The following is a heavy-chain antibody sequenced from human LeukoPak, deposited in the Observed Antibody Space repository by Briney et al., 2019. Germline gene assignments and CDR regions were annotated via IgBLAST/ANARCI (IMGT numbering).Heavy chain of an antibody. Sequence: PGGSLRLSCTASGFTLSSYGMHWVRQAPGKGLEWVASLRYDGTNKYYADSVRGRFTISRDNSKNTLYLQMNSLRAEDTAVYYCATSPSPWSHDAFDIWGQGTMVTVSS. V-gene: IGHV3-30*02. CDR3: ATSPSPWSHDAFDI. J-gene: IGHJ3*02. CDR2: LRYDGTNK. CDR1: GFTLSSYG.